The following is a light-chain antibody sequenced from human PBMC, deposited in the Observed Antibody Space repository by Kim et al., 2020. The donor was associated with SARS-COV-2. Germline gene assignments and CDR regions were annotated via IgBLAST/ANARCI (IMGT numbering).Light chain of an antibody. J-gene: IGKJ2*01. CDR3: QQSNNWTPMYT. V-gene: IGKV3D-15*01. CDR2: GAS. CDR1: QSVGSS. Sequence: EIVMTQSPATLSVSPGERATLSCRASQSVGSSLAWYQQKPGQAPRPLIYGASTRATGIPARFSGSGSGTEFTLTISSLQSEDFAVYYCQQSNNWTPMYTVGQGTKLEI.